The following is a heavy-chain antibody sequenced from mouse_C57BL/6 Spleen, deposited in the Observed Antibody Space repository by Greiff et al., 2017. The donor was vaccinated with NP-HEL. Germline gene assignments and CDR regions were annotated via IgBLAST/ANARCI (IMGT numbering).Heavy chain of an antibody. CDR3: ARGYFDY. CDR1: GFTFSSYA. V-gene: IGHV5-4*03. J-gene: IGHJ2*01. Sequence: DVKLVESGGGLVRPGGSLKLSCAASGFTFSSYAMSWVRQTPGKRLEWVATISDGGSYTYYPDNVKGRFTISRDNAKNNLYLQMSHLKSEDTAMYYCARGYFDYWGQGTPLTVSA. CDR2: ISDGGSYT.